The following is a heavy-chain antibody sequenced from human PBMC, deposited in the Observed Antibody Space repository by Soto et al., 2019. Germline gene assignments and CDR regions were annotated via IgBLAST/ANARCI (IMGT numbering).Heavy chain of an antibody. CDR3: ARDSPIGSTFSGYDVIDY. CDR1: GGAFTNDI. J-gene: IGHJ4*02. Sequence: QVQLVQSGAEVKKPGSSVKVSCKASGGAFTNDIITWVRQAPGQGLEWMGSIIPLLDITNYGQKFQGRVTIPADKSTSTAYMELNSLISEDTAVYYCARDSPIGSTFSGYDVIDYWGQGALVTVSS. V-gene: IGHV1-69*08. CDR2: IIPLLDIT. D-gene: IGHD5-12*01.